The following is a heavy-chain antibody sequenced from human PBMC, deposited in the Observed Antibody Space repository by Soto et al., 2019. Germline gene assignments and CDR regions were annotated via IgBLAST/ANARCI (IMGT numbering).Heavy chain of an antibody. CDR3: ARGTLTYYYDSSGYPYYFDY. CDR1: GYTFTSYA. J-gene: IGHJ4*02. Sequence: ASVKVSCKASGYTFTSYAMHWVRQAPGQGLEWMGGIIPIFGTANYAQKFQGRVTITADKSTSTAYMELSSLRSEDTAVYYCARGTLTYYYDSSGYPYYFDYWGQGTLVTVSS. CDR2: IIPIFGTA. D-gene: IGHD3-22*01. V-gene: IGHV1-69*06.